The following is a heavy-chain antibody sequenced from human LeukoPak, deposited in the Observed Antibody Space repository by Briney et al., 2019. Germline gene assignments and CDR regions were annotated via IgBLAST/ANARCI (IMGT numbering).Heavy chain of an antibody. CDR3: ARDLRIEVVPAALPDY. CDR1: GYTFTGYY. D-gene: IGHD2-2*01. Sequence: GASVKVSCKASGYTFTGYYMHWVRQAPGQGLEWMGWINPNSGGTNYAQKFQGRVTMTRDTSISTAYMELSRLRSDDTAVYYCARDLRIEVVPAALPDYWGQGTLVTVSS. J-gene: IGHJ4*02. CDR2: INPNSGGT. V-gene: IGHV1-2*02.